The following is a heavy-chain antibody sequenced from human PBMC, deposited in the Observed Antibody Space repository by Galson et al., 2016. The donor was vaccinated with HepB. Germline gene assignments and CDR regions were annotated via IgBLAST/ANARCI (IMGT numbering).Heavy chain of an antibody. CDR2: IYSGGST. D-gene: IGHD6-19*01. Sequence: SLRLSCAASGFTFSNYWMSWVRQAPGKGLEWVSLIYSGGSTYYTDSVKGRFTISRDSSNNTLYLQMSSLRVEDTAVYYCARAGGAVAATWGQGTLVTVSS. J-gene: IGHJ5*02. CDR1: GFTFSNYW. CDR3: ARAGGAVAAT. V-gene: IGHV3-53*01.